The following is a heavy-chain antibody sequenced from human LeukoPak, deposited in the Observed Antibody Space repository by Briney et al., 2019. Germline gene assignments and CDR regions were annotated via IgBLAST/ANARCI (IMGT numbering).Heavy chain of an antibody. V-gene: IGHV3-48*03. CDR1: GFTFSSYE. CDR2: ISSSGSTI. J-gene: IGHJ6*04. D-gene: IGHD3-10*02. CDR3: AELGITMIGGV. Sequence: PGGSLRLPCAASGFTFSSYEMNWVRQAPGKVLEWVSYISSSGSTIYYADPVKGRFTISRDNAKNSLYLQMNSLRAEDTAVYYCAELGITMIGGVWGKGTTVTISS.